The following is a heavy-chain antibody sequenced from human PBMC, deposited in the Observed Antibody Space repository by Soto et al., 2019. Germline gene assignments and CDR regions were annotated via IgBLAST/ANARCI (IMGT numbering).Heavy chain of an antibody. J-gene: IGHJ4*02. Sequence: GASVKVSCKPSGYPFPSYYLHWVRQAPGQGLEWMGIINPSGGSTSYAQKFQGRVTMTRDTSTSTVYMELSSLRSEDTAVYYCARDYYDSSGFWLVAYWGQGTLVTLSS. V-gene: IGHV1-46*01. CDR1: GYPFPSYY. CDR3: ARDYYDSSGFWLVAY. CDR2: INPSGGST. D-gene: IGHD3-22*01.